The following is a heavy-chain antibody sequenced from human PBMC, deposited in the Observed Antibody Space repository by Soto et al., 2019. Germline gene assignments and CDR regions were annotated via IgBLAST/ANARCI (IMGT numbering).Heavy chain of an antibody. Sequence: QVQLVQSGAEVKKPGSSVKVSCKASGGTFSSYAISWVRQAPGQGLEWMGGIIPIFGTANYAQKFRGRVTITADESTSTAYMELSSLRSEDTAVYYCARATDYYDSSGYYYVAFDIWGQGTMVTVSS. CDR2: IIPIFGTA. D-gene: IGHD3-22*01. CDR3: ARATDYYDSSGYYYVAFDI. V-gene: IGHV1-69*12. CDR1: GGTFSSYA. J-gene: IGHJ3*02.